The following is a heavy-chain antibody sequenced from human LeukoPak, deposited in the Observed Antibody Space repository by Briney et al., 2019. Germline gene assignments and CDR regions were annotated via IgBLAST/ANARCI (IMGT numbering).Heavy chain of an antibody. CDR3: ASHTSWLGDAFDI. D-gene: IGHD6-19*01. CDR2: IKSKTVGGAA. V-gene: IGHV3-15*01. Sequence: GGSLRLSCAASGFTFSNAWMSWVRQAPGKGLEWIGRIKSKTVGGAADYAAPVKGRFAISRDDSQNTLYLQMNSLRAEDTAVYYCASHTSWLGDAFDIWGQGTMVTVSS. CDR1: GFTFSNAW. J-gene: IGHJ3*02.